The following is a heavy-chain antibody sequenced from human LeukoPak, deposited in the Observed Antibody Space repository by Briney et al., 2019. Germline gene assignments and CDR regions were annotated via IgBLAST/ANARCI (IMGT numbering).Heavy chain of an antibody. CDR2: IKQDGSEK. CDR1: GFTFSSYS. J-gene: IGHJ4*02. Sequence: PGGPLRLSCAASGFTFSSYSMNWVRQAPGKGLEWVANIKQDGSEKYYVDSVKGRFTISRDNAKNSLFLQMNSLRAEDTAVYYCARDRGYDYVWGSYPIFDYWGQGTLVTVSS. V-gene: IGHV3-7*01. CDR3: ARDRGYDYVWGSYPIFDY. D-gene: IGHD3-16*02.